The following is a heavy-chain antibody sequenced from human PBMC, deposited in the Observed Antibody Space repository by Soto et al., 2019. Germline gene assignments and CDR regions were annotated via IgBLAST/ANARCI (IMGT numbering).Heavy chain of an antibody. J-gene: IGHJ5*02. D-gene: IGHD2-2*01. CDR1: GGSISSYY. CDR2: IYTSGST. CDR3: ARDLSGYCSSTSCSSYHNWFDP. V-gene: IGHV4-4*07. Sequence: PSETLSLTCTVSGGSISSYYCSWIRQPAGKGLEWIGRIYTSGSTNYNPSLKSRVTMSVDTSKNQFSLKLSSVTAADTAVYYCARDLSGYCSSTSCSSYHNWFDPWGQGTLVTVSS.